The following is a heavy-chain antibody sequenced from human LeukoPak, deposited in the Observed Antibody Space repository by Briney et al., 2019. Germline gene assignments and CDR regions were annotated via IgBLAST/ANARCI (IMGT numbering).Heavy chain of an antibody. J-gene: IGHJ4*02. Sequence: SETLSLTCTVSGGSISSSSYYWGWIRQPPGKGLEWIGSIYYSGSTYYNPSLKSRVTISVDTSKNQFSLKLSSVTAADTAVYYCARWVVTAIEIYFDYWGQGTLVTVSS. CDR1: GGSISSSSYY. CDR2: IYYSGST. CDR3: ARWVVTAIEIYFDY. V-gene: IGHV4-39*01. D-gene: IGHD2-21*02.